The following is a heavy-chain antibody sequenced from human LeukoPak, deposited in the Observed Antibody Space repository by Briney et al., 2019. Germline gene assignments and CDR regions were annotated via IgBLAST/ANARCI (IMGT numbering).Heavy chain of an antibody. Sequence: SETLSLTCTVSGGSISSSSYYWGWIRQPPGKGLEWIGSIYYSGSTYYKSSLKSRVTISVDTSKNQFSLKLSSVTAADTAVYYCARDSSYSSGWFNKQFHYWGQGTLVTVSS. D-gene: IGHD6-19*01. CDR3: ARDSSYSSGWFNKQFHY. CDR1: GGSISSSSYY. CDR2: IYYSGST. J-gene: IGHJ4*02. V-gene: IGHV4-39*07.